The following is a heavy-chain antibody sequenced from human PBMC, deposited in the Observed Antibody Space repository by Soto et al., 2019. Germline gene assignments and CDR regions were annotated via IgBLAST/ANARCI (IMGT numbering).Heavy chain of an antibody. J-gene: IGHJ4*02. D-gene: IGHD3-10*01. V-gene: IGHV4-59*08. CDR2: IYYSGST. Sequence: QVQLQESGPGLVKPXXTLSLTCTVSGGSISSYYWSWIRQPPGKGLEWIGYIYYSGSTNYNPSLKSRVTISVDTSKNQFSLKLSSVTAADTAVYYCARHTSLVRGVTIFDYWGQGTLVTVSS. CDR1: GGSISSYY. CDR3: ARHTSLVRGVTIFDY.